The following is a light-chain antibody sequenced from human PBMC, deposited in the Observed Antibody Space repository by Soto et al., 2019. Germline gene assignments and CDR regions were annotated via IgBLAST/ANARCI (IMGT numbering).Light chain of an antibody. J-gene: IGKJ4*01. V-gene: IGKV3-15*01. CDR1: QSISRSD. CDR2: GAS. Sequence: EIVLTQSSGTVSLSPGESATLSCRASQSISRSDLAWYQHRPGQSPRLLIYGASTRATGIPARFSGSGSGTEFTLTISSLQSEDFAVYYCQQYNNWPPLTFGGGTKVDIK. CDR3: QQYNNWPPLT.